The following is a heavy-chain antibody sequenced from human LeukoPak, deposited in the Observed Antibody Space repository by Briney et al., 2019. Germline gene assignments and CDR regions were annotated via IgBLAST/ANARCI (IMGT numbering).Heavy chain of an antibody. V-gene: IGHV3-33*01. CDR2: IWYDGSNK. CDR1: GFTFSDYT. Sequence: GGSLRLSCAASGFTFSDYTIHWVRQARGKGREWVAVIWYDGSNKYYADSVKGRFTISRDNSKNTLYLQMNSLRAEDTAMYYCATNSGSPGCYWGQGTLVTVSS. CDR3: ATNSGSPGCY. D-gene: IGHD1-26*01. J-gene: IGHJ4*02.